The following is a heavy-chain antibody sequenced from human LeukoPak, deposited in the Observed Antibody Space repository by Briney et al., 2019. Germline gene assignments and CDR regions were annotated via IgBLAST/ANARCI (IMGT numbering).Heavy chain of an antibody. CDR1: GYTFTSYD. CDR2: MNPNSGNT. Sequence: ASVKVSCKASGYTFTSYDINWVRQATGQGLEWMGWMNPNSGNTGYAQKFQGRVTMTRNTSISTAYVELSSLRSEDTAVYYCASCRVTNYYYGMDVWGQGTTVTVSS. D-gene: IGHD4-11*01. V-gene: IGHV1-8*01. J-gene: IGHJ6*02. CDR3: ASCRVTNYYYGMDV.